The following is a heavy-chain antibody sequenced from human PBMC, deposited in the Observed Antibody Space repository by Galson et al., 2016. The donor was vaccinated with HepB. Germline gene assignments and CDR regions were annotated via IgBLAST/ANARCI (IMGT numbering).Heavy chain of an antibody. CDR1: GFTFSSYS. J-gene: IGHJ3*02. CDR3: ARRMAGGYYSPAFDM. Sequence: SLRLSCAASGFTFSSYSMAWVRQTPGKGLEWVSSITSNGNDIYYADSLKDRFTISRDNAKNSVYLQLNSLRVEDTAIYYCARRMAGGYYSPAFDMWGQGTMVVVSS. V-gene: IGHV3-21*01. CDR2: ITSNGNDI. D-gene: IGHD3-3*01.